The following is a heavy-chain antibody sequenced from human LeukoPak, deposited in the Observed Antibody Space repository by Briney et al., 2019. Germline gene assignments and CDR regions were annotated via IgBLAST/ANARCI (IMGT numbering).Heavy chain of an antibody. CDR2: IYYSGST. CDR3: ARVGVINAFDI. D-gene: IGHD3-10*01. J-gene: IGHJ3*02. Sequence: SETLSLTCTVSGGSISSSSYYWGWIRQPPGKGLEWIGSIYYSGSTNYNPSFKSRVTISADMSKNQFSVKLSSVTAADTAVYYCARVGVINAFDIWGQGTMVTVSS. V-gene: IGHV4-39*07. CDR1: GGSISSSSYY.